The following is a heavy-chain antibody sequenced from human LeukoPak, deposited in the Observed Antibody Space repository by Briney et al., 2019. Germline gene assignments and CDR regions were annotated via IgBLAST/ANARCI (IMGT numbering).Heavy chain of an antibody. Sequence: PSETLSLTCTVSGGSISSSSYYWGWIRQPPAKGLEWIGSIYYSGSTYYNPSLKSRVTISVDTSRNQFSLKLSSVTAADTAVYYCASYTAGGGGLDYWGQGTLVTVSS. J-gene: IGHJ4*02. CDR3: ASYTAGGGGLDY. V-gene: IGHV4-39*07. CDR1: GGSISSSSYY. CDR2: IYYSGST. D-gene: IGHD5-18*01.